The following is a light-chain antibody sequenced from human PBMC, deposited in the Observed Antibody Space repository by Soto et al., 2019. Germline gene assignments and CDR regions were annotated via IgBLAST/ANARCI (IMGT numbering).Light chain of an antibody. CDR1: QSVLYSSNNKNY. CDR2: WAS. CDR3: QQYYDSPLT. V-gene: IGKV4-1*01. Sequence: DIVMTQHPASLAVSLGERATINCKSSQSVLYSSNNKNYLTWYQQKPGQPPKLLISWASTRESGVPERFSGSGSGTDFTLTISSLQAEDVAVYYCQQYYDSPLTFGGGTKVEIK. J-gene: IGKJ4*01.